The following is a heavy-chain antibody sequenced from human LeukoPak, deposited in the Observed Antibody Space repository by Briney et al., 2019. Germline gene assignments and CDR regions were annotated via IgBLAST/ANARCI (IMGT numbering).Heavy chain of an antibody. CDR1: GYSFTSYY. J-gene: IGHJ4*02. V-gene: IGHV1-46*01. Sequence: GASVKVSGKASGYSFTSYYMHWVRQAPGQGLEWMEIINPSGGSTSYAQKFQGRVTMTRDMSTSTVYTELSSPRSEDTAVYFCAREGGTWIQLWLGILDYWGQGTLVTVSS. CDR3: AREGGTWIQLWLGILDY. CDR2: INPSGGST. D-gene: IGHD5-18*01.